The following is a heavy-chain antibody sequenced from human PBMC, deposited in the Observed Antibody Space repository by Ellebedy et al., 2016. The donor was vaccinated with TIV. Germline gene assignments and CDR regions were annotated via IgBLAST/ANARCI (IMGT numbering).Heavy chain of an antibody. Sequence: GGSLRLSCAASGFTFDDYAMHWVRQAPGKGLEWVAHIKKDGSEREYVDSVKGRFTISRDNAKNSLYLQMDSLRDEDAAIYYCARPGGFGKLPLDFWGQGILVTVSS. CDR3: ARPGGFGKLPLDF. CDR2: IKKDGSER. V-gene: IGHV3-7*01. D-gene: IGHD3-10*01. J-gene: IGHJ4*02. CDR1: GFTFDDYA.